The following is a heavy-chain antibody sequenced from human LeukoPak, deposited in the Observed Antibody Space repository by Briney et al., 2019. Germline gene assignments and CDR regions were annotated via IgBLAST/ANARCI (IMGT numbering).Heavy chain of an antibody. J-gene: IGHJ3*02. V-gene: IGHV1-18*01. Sequence: GASVKVSCKASSYTFTSYGVSWVRQAPGHGLEWMGCISAYNGDTNYAQKLQGRVTMTTDTSTSTDYMEMRSLRYDDTAVYYCARDGGDYGGSNDAFDIWGQGTMVTVSS. CDR3: ARDGGDYGGSNDAFDI. CDR1: SYTFTSYG. CDR2: ISAYNGDT. D-gene: IGHD4-23*01.